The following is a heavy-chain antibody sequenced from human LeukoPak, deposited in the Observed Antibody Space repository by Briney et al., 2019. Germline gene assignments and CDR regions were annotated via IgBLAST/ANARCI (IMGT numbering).Heavy chain of an antibody. CDR1: GYTLTELS. CDR2: FDPEDGET. Sequence: KPGASMKVSCKVSGYTLTELSMHSVRQAPGKGLWRMGGFDPEDGETIYAQKFQSRVTMTEDTSTDTAYIELSSLRSEDTAVYYCATDLRHSWRDYWGQGTLVTVSS. D-gene: IGHD6-13*01. J-gene: IGHJ4*02. V-gene: IGHV1-24*01. CDR3: ATDLRHSWRDY.